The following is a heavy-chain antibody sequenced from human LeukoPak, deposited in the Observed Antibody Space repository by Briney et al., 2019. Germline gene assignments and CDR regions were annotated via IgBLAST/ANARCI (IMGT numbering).Heavy chain of an antibody. V-gene: IGHV3-30*02. Sequence: GGSLRLSCAASGFTFSNYGMHWVRQAPGKGLEWVAFMWYDGSNKYYADSVKGRFTISRENSKNTVYLQMNSLRAEDTAVYYCAKVLAVTSYGAKSIFDHWGQGTLVTVSS. CDR3: AKVLAVTSYGAKSIFDH. J-gene: IGHJ4*02. CDR2: MWYDGSNK. D-gene: IGHD4-23*01. CDR1: GFTFSNYG.